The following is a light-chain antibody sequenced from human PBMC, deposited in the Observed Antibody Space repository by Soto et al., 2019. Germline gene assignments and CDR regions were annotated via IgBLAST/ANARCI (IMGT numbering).Light chain of an antibody. CDR3: QQSYSTPLT. CDR2: AAS. CDR1: QSIGNY. V-gene: IGKV1-39*01. J-gene: IGKJ3*01. Sequence: DIQMTQSPSSLSASVGDRVTITCRASQSIGNYLNWYQQQPGKAPKLLIYAASSLQSGVPSRFSVSGSGTDFTLTISSLQPEDFATYYCQQSYSTPLTFGPGTKVDIK.